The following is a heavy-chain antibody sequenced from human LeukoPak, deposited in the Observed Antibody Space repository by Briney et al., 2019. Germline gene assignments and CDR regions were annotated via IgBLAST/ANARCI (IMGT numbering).Heavy chain of an antibody. J-gene: IGHJ4*02. Sequence: SETLSLTCTVSGGSISSSSYYWGWIRQPPGKGLEWIGSISYSGSTYYNPSLRSRVTVSVDTSKNQFSLKLSSVTAADTAVYYCAVSQPYYYDSSGYYPDYWGQGTLVTVSS. CDR1: GGSISSSSYY. CDR2: ISYSGST. D-gene: IGHD3-22*01. V-gene: IGHV4-39*01. CDR3: AVSQPYYYDSSGYYPDY.